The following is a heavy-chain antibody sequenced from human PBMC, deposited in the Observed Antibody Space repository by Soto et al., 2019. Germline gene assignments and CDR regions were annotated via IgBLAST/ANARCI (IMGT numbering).Heavy chain of an antibody. CDR3: ASVAYDFWSGPNVPYYYYYGMDV. J-gene: IGHJ6*02. V-gene: IGHV1-69*13. CDR1: GGTFSSYA. CDR2: IIPIFGTA. Sequence: ASVKVSCKASGGTFSSYAISWVRQAPGQGLEWMGGIIPIFGTANYAQKFQGRVTITADESTSTAYMELSSLRSEDTAVYYCASVAYDFWSGPNVPYYYYYGMDVWGQGTTVTVSS. D-gene: IGHD3-3*01.